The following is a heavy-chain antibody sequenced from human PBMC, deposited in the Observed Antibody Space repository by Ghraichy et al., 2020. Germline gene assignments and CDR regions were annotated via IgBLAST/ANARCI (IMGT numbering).Heavy chain of an antibody. J-gene: IGHJ4*02. CDR2: ISDSGGST. CDR1: GFTFSSYA. D-gene: IGHD2-2*01. V-gene: IGHV3-23*01. Sequence: GRSLRLSCAASGFTFSSYAMSWVRQAPGKGLEWVSVISDSGGSTYYADSVQGRFTISRDNSKNTLYLQMNSLRAEDTAVYYCAKRGRYVVPAEGYFDYWGQGTLVTVSS. CDR3: AKRGRYVVPAEGYFDY.